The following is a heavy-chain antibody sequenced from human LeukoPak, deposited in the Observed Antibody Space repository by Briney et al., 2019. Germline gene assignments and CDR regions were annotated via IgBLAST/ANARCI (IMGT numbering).Heavy chain of an antibody. J-gene: IGHJ4*02. Sequence: PGGSLRLSCAASGFTFSSYAMSWVRQAPGKGLEWVSAISGSGGSTYYADSVKGRFTISRDNAKNSLYLQMNSLRAEDTAVYYCAKDRGYYYDSSGPGRFDYWGQGILVTVSS. D-gene: IGHD3-22*01. CDR1: GFTFSSYA. V-gene: IGHV3-23*01. CDR3: AKDRGYYYDSSGPGRFDY. CDR2: ISGSGGST.